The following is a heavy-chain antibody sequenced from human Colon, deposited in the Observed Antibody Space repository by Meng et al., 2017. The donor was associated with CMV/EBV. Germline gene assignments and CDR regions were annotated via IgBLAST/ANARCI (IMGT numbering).Heavy chain of an antibody. CDR2: ISGSGNTI. V-gene: IGHV3-48*03. CDR3: AKLMGNTRVDH. J-gene: IGHJ5*02. D-gene: IGHD1-1*01. Sequence: GESLKISCTASGFTFSTFEMNWVRQAPGKGLEWVAYISGSGNTIHYGDSVKGRFTVSRDNFKNTLDLQMNSLRVEDAATYYCAKLMGNTRVDHWGQGTQVTVSS. CDR1: GFTFSTFE.